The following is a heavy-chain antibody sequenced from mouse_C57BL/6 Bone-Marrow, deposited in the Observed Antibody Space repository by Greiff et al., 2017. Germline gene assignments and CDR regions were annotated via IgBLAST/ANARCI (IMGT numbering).Heavy chain of an antibody. CDR3: ARYGSSYYYAMDD. CDR1: GFTFSSYA. CDR2: ISDGGSYT. J-gene: IGHJ4*01. V-gene: IGHV5-4*03. D-gene: IGHD1-1*01. Sequence: DVMLVESGGGLVKPGGSLKLSCAASGFTFSSYAMSWVRPTPEKRLEWVATISDGGSYTYYPDNVKGRFTLSRDNAKNNRYLQMSHLKSEDTAMYYCARYGSSYYYAMDDWGQGTSVTVSS.